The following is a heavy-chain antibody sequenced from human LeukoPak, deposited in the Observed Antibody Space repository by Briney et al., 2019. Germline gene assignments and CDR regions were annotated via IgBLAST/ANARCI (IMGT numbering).Heavy chain of an antibody. CDR1: GFTFSSYA. CDR2: ISGSGGST. V-gene: IGHV3-23*01. D-gene: IGHD6-13*01. J-gene: IGHJ3*02. CDR3: AKDLSGPGIAAAFDAFDI. Sequence: GGSLRLSCAASGFTFSSYAMSWVRQAPGKGLEWVSAISGSGGSTYYADSVKGRFTISRDNSKNTLYLQMYSLRAEDTAVYYCAKDLSGPGIAAAFDAFDIWGQGTMVTVSS.